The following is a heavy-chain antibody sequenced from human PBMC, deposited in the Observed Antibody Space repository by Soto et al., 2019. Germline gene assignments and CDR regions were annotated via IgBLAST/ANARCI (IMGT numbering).Heavy chain of an antibody. CDR3: AKDSRLQVRKVSPLDY. V-gene: IGHV3-33*06. D-gene: IGHD3-10*01. Sequence: QVQLVESGGGVVQPGRSLRLSCAASGFTFSSYGMHWVRQAPGKGLEWVAVIWYDGSDKYYGDSVKGRFTISRDNSENXLYLQMNSLRPEDTAMYYCAKDSRLQVRKVSPLDYWGQGTLVTVSS. J-gene: IGHJ4*02. CDR2: IWYDGSDK. CDR1: GFTFSSYG.